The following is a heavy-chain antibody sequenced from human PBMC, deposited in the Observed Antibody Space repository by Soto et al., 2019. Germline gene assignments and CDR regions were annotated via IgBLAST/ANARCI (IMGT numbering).Heavy chain of an antibody. V-gene: IGHV1-8*01. D-gene: IGHD6-13*01. CDR2: MNPNSGNT. CDR3: AAEYSSSWYVVDY. CDR1: GYTFTSYD. Sequence: QVQLVQSGAEVKKPGASVKVSCKASGYTFTSYDINWVRQATGQGLEWMGWMNPNSGNTGYAQKFQGRVTMTRNTSISRAYMELSSMRSEDTAVYYCAAEYSSSWYVVDYWGQGTLVPVSS. J-gene: IGHJ4*02.